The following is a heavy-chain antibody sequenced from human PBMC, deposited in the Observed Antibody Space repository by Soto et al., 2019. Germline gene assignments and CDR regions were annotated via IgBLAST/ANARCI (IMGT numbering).Heavy chain of an antibody. CDR1: CGSISSGGYS. CDR3: ARGREEADYYYGMDV. Sequence: PSETLSLTCAFSCGSISSGGYSWSWIRQPPGKGLEWIGYIYHSGSTYYNPSLKSRVTISVDRSKNQFSLKLSSVTAADTAVYYCARGREEADYYYGMDVWGQGTTVTVSS. CDR2: IYHSGST. J-gene: IGHJ6*02. V-gene: IGHV4-30-2*01. D-gene: IGHD1-26*01.